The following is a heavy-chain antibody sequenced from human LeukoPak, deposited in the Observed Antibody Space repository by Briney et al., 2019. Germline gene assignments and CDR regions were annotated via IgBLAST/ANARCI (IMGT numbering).Heavy chain of an antibody. CDR1: GFTFSSYA. Sequence: GRSLRLSCAASGFTFSSYAMHWVRQAPGKGLEWVAVISYDGSNKYYADSVKGRFTISRDNSKNTLYLQMNSLRSEDTVVYYCARDNSVRDEAWWFNPWGQGTLVTVSS. J-gene: IGHJ5*02. CDR2: ISYDGSNK. CDR3: ARDNSVRDEAWWFNP. V-gene: IGHV3-30*04. D-gene: IGHD5-24*01.